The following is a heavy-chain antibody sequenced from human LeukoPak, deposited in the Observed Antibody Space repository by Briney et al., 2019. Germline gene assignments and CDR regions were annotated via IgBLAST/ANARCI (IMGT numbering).Heavy chain of an antibody. CDR3: AKDWGNYDFWSGFGRNWFDP. V-gene: IGHV3-23*01. CDR2: ISGSGGST. J-gene: IGHJ5*02. D-gene: IGHD3-3*01. CDR1: GFTFSSYA. Sequence: QTGGSLRLSCAASGFTFSSYAMSWVRQAPGKGLEWVSAISGSGGSTYYADSVKGRFTISRDNSKNTLYLQMNSLRAEDTAVYYCAKDWGNYDFWSGFGRNWFDPWGQGTLVTVSS.